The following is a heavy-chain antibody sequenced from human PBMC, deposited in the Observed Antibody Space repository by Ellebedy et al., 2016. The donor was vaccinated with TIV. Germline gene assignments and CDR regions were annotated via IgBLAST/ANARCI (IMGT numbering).Heavy chain of an antibody. J-gene: IGHJ4*02. CDR3: ARKSNTGWNRDFDY. CDR1: GYTFTNFA. CDR2: SNTETGHP. Sequence: AASVKVSCKASGYTFTNFALHWVRQAPGQGLEWMGWSNTETGHPAYAQGFTDRFVFSLDTSVRTAYLQISSLRAEDTAVYYCARKSNTGWNRDFDYWGQGTRVTVSS. V-gene: IGHV7-4-1*02. D-gene: IGHD6-19*01.